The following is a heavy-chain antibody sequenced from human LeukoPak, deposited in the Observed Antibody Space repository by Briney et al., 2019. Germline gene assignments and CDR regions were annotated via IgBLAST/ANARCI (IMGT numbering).Heavy chain of an antibody. V-gene: IGHV6-1*01. J-gene: IGHJ6*02. D-gene: IGHD1-14*01. CDR1: GDSVSSNSAA. CDR3: AREPEGLTGRYYYYGMDV. Sequence: SQTLSLTCAISGDSVSSNSAAWNWIRQSPPRGLEWLGRTYYRSKWYNDYAVSVKSRITINPDTSKNQFSLQLNSVTPEDTAVYYCAREPEGLTGRYYYYGMDVWGQGTTVTVSS. CDR2: TYYRSKWYN.